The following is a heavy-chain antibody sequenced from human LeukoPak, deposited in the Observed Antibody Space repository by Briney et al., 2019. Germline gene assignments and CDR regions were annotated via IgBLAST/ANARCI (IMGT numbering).Heavy chain of an antibody. CDR1: GFIFSSYA. J-gene: IGHJ4*02. Sequence: GGSLRLSCAASGFIFSSYAMSWVRQAPGKGLEWVSAISGSGGSTYYAGSVKGRFTISRDNSKNTLYLQMNSLRAEDTAVYYCAKATSTLLWFGDDYWGQGTLVTVSS. CDR3: AKATSTLLWFGDDY. CDR2: ISGSGGST. D-gene: IGHD3-10*01. V-gene: IGHV3-23*01.